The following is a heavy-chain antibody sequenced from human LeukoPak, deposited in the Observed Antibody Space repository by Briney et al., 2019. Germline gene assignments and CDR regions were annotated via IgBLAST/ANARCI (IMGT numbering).Heavy chain of an antibody. J-gene: IGHJ4*02. CDR2: ISGNGDRT. D-gene: IGHD1-26*01. Sequence: GGSLRLSCVASGFRFRYYAMSWVRQAPGKGLEYVSGISGNGDRTFYADSVKGRFTISRDNSKNTLFLQMGSLRAEDTAVYFCARDVRGGSDSPDFWGQGILVTVSS. CDR3: ARDVRGGSDSPDF. V-gene: IGHV3-23*01. CDR1: GFRFRYYA.